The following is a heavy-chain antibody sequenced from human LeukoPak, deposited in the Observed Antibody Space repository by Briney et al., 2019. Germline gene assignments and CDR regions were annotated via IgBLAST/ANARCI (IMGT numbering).Heavy chain of an antibody. CDR3: AREGRYNWNDGPLYYFDY. CDR2: ISSSGSTI. J-gene: IGHJ4*02. CDR1: GFTFSDYY. D-gene: IGHD1-1*01. Sequence: GGSLRLSCAASGFTFSDYYMSWIRQAPGKGLEWVSYISSSGSTIYYADSVKGRFTISRDNAKNSLYLQMNSLRAEDTAVYYCAREGRYNWNDGPLYYFDYWGQGTLVTVSS. V-gene: IGHV3-11*01.